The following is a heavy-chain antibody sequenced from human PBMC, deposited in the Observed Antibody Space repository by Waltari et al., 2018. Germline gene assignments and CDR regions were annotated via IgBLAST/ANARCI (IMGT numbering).Heavy chain of an antibody. CDR1: GFTFTSHW. J-gene: IGHJ4*02. V-gene: IGHV3-74*01. Sequence: EVQLVDSGGGLVQPGGSLRLSCAASGFTFTSHWMHWVRQGPGKGVEWVSRLNYDGSSTYYADFVKGRFTISRDNAKNTLYLQMNSLRAEDTGVYYCVRGYGGDVYWGQGTLVTVSS. CDR3: VRGYGGDVY. CDR2: LNYDGSST. D-gene: IGHD2-21*02.